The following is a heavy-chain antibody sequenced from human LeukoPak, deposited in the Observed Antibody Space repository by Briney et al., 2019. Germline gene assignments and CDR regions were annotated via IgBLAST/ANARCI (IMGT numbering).Heavy chain of an antibody. J-gene: IGHJ4*02. CDR1: GFTFRRYA. CDR3: ARENGRGAAAATDY. V-gene: IGHV3-48*03. Sequence: GGSLRLSCEASGFTFRRYAMNWVRQAPGKGLEWVAYIGGTGSIIYYGDSVSGRFTISRDNAKNSFHLHMVNLRAEDTGVYYCARENGRGAAAATDYWGQGTLVAVSS. D-gene: IGHD2-2*01. CDR2: IGGTGSII.